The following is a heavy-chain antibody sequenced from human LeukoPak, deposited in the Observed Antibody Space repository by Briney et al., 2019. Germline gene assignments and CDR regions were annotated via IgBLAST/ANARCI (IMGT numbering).Heavy chain of an antibody. D-gene: IGHD1-7*01. CDR2: IYYSGST. V-gene: IGHV4-59*01. Sequence: SETLSLTCTVSGGSISSYYWSWIRQPPGKGLEWIGYIYYSGSTNYNPSLKSRVTISVDTSKNQFSLKLSSVTAADTAVYYCARVSAGDNSNYELDYWGQGTLVTVSS. CDR1: GGSISSYY. CDR3: ARVSAGDNSNYELDY. J-gene: IGHJ4*02.